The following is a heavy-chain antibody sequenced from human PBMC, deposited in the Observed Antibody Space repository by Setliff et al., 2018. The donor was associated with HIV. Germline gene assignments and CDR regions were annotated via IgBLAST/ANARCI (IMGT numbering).Heavy chain of an antibody. CDR1: GFTFTNSA. D-gene: IGHD1-7*01. CDR2: IVVGSGNT. Sequence: GASVKVSCKASGFTFTNSAVQWVRQARGQRLAWIGWIVVGSGNTNYAQKFQERVTITRDTSTSRAYMELSGLRTEDTAVYYCAADPQTGTTSYDAFDIWSQGTVVTVSS. J-gene: IGHJ3*02. CDR3: AADPQTGTTSYDAFDI. V-gene: IGHV1-58*01.